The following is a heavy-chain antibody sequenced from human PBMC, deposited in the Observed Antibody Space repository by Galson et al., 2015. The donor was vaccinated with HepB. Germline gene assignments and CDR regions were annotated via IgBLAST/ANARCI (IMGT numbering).Heavy chain of an antibody. J-gene: IGHJ6*02. Sequence: SLRLSCAASGFTLKNHSMHWVRQAPGNGLEWISMMAYNGVTKYFADSLKGRFTISRDNSKNILCLLMNSLRTEDTAVYYCARGTTDSDFGYYYHLDVWGPGTTVTVSS. CDR1: GFTLKNHS. V-gene: IGHV3-30-3*01. D-gene: IGHD4/OR15-4a*01. CDR3: ARGTTDSDFGYYYHLDV. CDR2: MAYNGVTK.